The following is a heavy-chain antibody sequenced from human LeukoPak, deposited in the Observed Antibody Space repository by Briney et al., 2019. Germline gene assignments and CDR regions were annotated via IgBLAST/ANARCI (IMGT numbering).Heavy chain of an antibody. CDR1: GFTFDDYA. V-gene: IGHV3-9*01. CDR2: ISGDSGSI. CDR3: AKDVNFDWLFGWFDP. D-gene: IGHD3-9*01. J-gene: IGHJ5*02. Sequence: GGSLRLSCAASGFTFDDYAMHWVRHAPGEGLEWGSGISGDSGSIGYADSVKGRFTISRDNAKNSLYLQMNSLRAEDTALYYCAKDVNFDWLFGWFDPWGQGTLVTVSS.